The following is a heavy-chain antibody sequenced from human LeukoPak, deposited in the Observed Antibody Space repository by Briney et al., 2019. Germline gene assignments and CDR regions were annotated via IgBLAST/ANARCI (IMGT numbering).Heavy chain of an antibody. V-gene: IGHV5-51*01. D-gene: IGHD5-24*01. Sequence: GESLKISCKGSGFTFTDYWIGWVRQMPGKGLEWRGIIYPDDSDTRYSPSFQGQVSISADKSIRTAYLQWSSLKASDTAMYYCARSDGSTYYFDYWGQGTLVTVSS. CDR2: IYPDDSDT. J-gene: IGHJ4*02. CDR1: GFTFTDYW. CDR3: ARSDGSTYYFDY.